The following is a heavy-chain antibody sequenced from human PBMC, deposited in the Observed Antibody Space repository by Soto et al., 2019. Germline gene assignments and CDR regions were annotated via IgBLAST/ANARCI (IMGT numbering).Heavy chain of an antibody. J-gene: IGHJ4*02. CDR1: GFTFSSYG. CDR2: ISYDGSNK. CDR3: AKERRSGIAVAGTGFDY. Sequence: VQLVESGGGVVQPGRSLRLSCAASGFTFSSYGMHWVRQAPGKGLEWVAVISYDGSNKYYADSVKGRFTISRDNSKNTLYLQMNSLRAEDTAVYYCAKERRSGIAVAGTGFDYWGQGTLVTVSS. D-gene: IGHD6-19*01. V-gene: IGHV3-30*18.